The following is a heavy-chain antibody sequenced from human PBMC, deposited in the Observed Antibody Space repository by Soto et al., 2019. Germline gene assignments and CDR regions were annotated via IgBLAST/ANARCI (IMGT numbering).Heavy chain of an antibody. V-gene: IGHV4-31*03. CDR2: IYYSGST. CDR3: AREMDTAIAY. Sequence: SETLSLTCTVSGGSIGSGGYSWSWIHRHPGKGLEWIGYIYYSGSTYYNPSLKSRVTISVDTSKNQFSLKLSSVTAADTAVYYGAREMDTAIAYWGQGTLVTVSS. CDR1: GGSIGSGGYS. J-gene: IGHJ4*02. D-gene: IGHD5-18*01.